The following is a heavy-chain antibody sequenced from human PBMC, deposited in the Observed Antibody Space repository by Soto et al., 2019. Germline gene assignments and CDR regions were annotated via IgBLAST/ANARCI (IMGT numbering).Heavy chain of an antibody. V-gene: IGHV1-2*02. CDR2: ISPFGGDR. CDR1: GYTFIDHR. CDR3: VRCAWTAPGTGNWFDP. D-gene: IGHD6-13*01. Sequence: LLQSGAEVKKPGASVKVSCKASGYTFIDHRINWLRQAPGQGLEWMGWISPFGGDRMFLQKFSGRVAMTNDTASTTVNLELSRATSDDTAVYYWVRCAWTAPGTGNWFDPWGQGTCVTVSS. J-gene: IGHJ5*02.